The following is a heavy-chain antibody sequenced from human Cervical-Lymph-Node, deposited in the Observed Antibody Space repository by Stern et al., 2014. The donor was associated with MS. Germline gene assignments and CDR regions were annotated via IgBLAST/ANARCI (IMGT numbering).Heavy chain of an antibody. CDR2: IDWDDDR. Sequence: QVTLKESGPALVKPTQTLTLTCTFSGFALSTSGMCVSWIRQPPGKALEWLARIDWDDDRYHSPSLKTRLTISKDTSKNQVVLTMTDMDPVDTATYYCARIKFGDYDYGMDVWGQGTTVTVSS. CDR3: ARIKFGDYDYGMDV. CDR1: GFALSTSGMC. J-gene: IGHJ6*02. D-gene: IGHD3-16*01. V-gene: IGHV2-70*15.